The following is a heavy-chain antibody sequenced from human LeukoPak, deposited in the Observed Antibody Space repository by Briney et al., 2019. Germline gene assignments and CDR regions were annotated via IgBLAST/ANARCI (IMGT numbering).Heavy chain of an antibody. Sequence: SETLSLTCNVSGGSVSSGSYYWSWIRQPPGKGLEGIGYIYYSESTNYNPSLKSRVTISVDTSKNQFSLKLSSVTAADTAVYYCARGIAVAGSPPFEDYWGQGTLVTVSS. CDR3: ARGIAVAGSPPFEDY. CDR1: GGSVSSGSYY. D-gene: IGHD6-19*01. CDR2: IYYSEST. J-gene: IGHJ4*02. V-gene: IGHV4-61*01.